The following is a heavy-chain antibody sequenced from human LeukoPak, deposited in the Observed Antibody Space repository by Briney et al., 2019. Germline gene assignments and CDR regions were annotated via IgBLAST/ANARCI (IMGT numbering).Heavy chain of an antibody. J-gene: IGHJ3*02. V-gene: IGHV4-59*01. D-gene: IGHD2-2*01. Sequence: NPSETLSLTCTVSGGSISSYYWSWIRQPPGKGLGWIGYIYYSGSTNYNPSLKSRVTISVDTSKTQFSLKLSSVTAADTAVYYCARGLPNDDAFDIWGQGTMVTVSS. CDR2: IYYSGST. CDR3: ARGLPNDDAFDI. CDR1: GGSISSYY.